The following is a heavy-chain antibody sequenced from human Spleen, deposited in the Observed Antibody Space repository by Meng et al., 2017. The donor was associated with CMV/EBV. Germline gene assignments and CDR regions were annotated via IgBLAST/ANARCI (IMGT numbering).Heavy chain of an antibody. J-gene: IGHJ4*02. D-gene: IGHD3-10*01. CDR1: GFTVRNYG. V-gene: IGHV3-30*02. Sequence: GESLKISCAASGFTVRNYGLTWVRQAPGKGLEWVAFIRYDGSNKYYADYVKGPFTISRDNSENTLYLQMNSLRAEDTAVYYCAKVGGGYFDYWGRGTLVTVSS. CDR2: IRYDGSNK. CDR3: AKVGGGYFDY.